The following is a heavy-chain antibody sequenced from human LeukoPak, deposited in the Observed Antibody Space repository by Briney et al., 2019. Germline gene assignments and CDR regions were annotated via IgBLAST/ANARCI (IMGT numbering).Heavy chain of an antibody. D-gene: IGHD2-8*02. CDR2: INPSGGST. CDR3: ATLQGLVARTQGTVPKNNWCDP. Sequence: ASVKVSCKASGYTFTSYYMHWVRQAPGQGLEWMGIINPSGGSTSYAQKFQGRVTMTEDTSTDTAYMELSSLRSEDTAVYYCATLQGLVARTQGTVPKNNWCDPWGKGTLVTVSS. V-gene: IGHV1-46*01. J-gene: IGHJ5*02. CDR1: GYTFTSYY.